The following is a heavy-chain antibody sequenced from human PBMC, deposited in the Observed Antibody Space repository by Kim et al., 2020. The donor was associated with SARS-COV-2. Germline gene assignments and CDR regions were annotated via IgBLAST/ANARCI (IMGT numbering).Heavy chain of an antibody. CDR3: ARDVPSRIAAAGYYWYFDL. D-gene: IGHD6-13*01. CDR2: ISAYNGNT. Sequence: ASVKVSCKASGYTFTSYGISWVRQAPGQGLEWMGWISAYNGNTNYAQKLQGRVTMTTDTSTSTAYMELRSLRSDDTAVYYCARDVPSRIAAAGYYWYFDLWGRGTLVTVSS. V-gene: IGHV1-18*04. J-gene: IGHJ2*01. CDR1: GYTFTSYG.